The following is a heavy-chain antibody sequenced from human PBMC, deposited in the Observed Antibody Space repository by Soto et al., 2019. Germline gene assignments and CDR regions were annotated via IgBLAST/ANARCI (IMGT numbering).Heavy chain of an antibody. Sequence: QVQLQESGPGLVKPSQTLSLTCTVSGGSISSGGYYWSWIRQHPGKGLEWIGYIYYSGSTYYNPSLKSRVTISVDTSKNQFSLKLSSVTAADTAVYYCARGRMGVLLWFGEFHNWFDPWGQGTLVTVSS. J-gene: IGHJ5*02. V-gene: IGHV4-31*03. D-gene: IGHD3-10*01. CDR2: IYYSGST. CDR3: ARGRMGVLLWFGEFHNWFDP. CDR1: GGSISSGGYY.